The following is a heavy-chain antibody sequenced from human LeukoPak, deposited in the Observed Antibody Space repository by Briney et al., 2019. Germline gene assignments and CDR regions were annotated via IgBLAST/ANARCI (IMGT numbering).Heavy chain of an antibody. CDR2: INPSVGTS. Sequence: ASVKVSCKASGYAFTTYYIHWVHQAPGQGLEWLGIINPSVGTSNYAQTFQGRVAMTRDTSTSTVYIELSSLRSEDTAVYYCARDRSGYDVFDYWGQGTPVTVSS. V-gene: IGHV1-46*01. J-gene: IGHJ4*02. CDR3: ARDRSGYDVFDY. CDR1: GYAFTTYY. D-gene: IGHD3-3*01.